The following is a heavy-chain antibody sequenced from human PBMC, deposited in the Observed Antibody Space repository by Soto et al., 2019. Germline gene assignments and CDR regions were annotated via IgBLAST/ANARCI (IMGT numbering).Heavy chain of an antibody. V-gene: IGHV3-30*18. D-gene: IGHD2-15*01. Sequence: QVQLVESGGGVVQPGRSLRLSCAASGFTFSSYGMHWVRQAPGKGLEWVAVISYDGSNKYYADSVKGRFTISRDNSKNSLYLQMNSLRSEDTAVYYWANGPYGSGGSCYYYYGMDVWGQGTTVTVSS. J-gene: IGHJ6*02. CDR3: ANGPYGSGGSCYYYYGMDV. CDR1: GFTFSSYG. CDR2: ISYDGSNK.